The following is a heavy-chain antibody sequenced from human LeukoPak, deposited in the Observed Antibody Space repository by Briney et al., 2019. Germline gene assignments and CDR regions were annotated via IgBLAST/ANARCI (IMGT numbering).Heavy chain of an antibody. CDR1: GGSISSYY. V-gene: IGHV4-4*07. CDR3: AGSIYSNYGAPYFDY. J-gene: IGHJ4*02. D-gene: IGHD4-11*01. CDR2: IYTSGST. Sequence: SETLSLTCTVSGGSISSYYWSWIRQPAGKGLDWIGRIYTSGSTNYNPSLKSRVTMSVDTSKNQFSLKLSSVTAADTAVYYCAGSIYSNYGAPYFDYWGQGTLLTVSS.